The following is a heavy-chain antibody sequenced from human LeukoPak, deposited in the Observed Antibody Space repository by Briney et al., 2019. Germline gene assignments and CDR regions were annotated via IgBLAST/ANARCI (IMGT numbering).Heavy chain of an antibody. V-gene: IGHV4-59*01. D-gene: IGHD2-2*01. CDR1: GGSISSYY. CDR2: IYYSGST. CDR3: ARGGQVRLGYYYMDV. Sequence: SETLSLTCTVSGGSISSYYWSWIRQPPGKGLEWIGYIYYSGSTNYNPSLKSRVTISVDTSKNQFSLKLSSVTAADTAVYYCARGGQVRLGYYYMDVWGKGTTVTVSS. J-gene: IGHJ6*03.